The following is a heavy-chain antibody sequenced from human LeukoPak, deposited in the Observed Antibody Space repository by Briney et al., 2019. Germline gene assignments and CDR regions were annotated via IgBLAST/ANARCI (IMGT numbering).Heavy chain of an antibody. J-gene: IGHJ4*02. V-gene: IGHV1-69*04. CDR1: GGTFSSYA. CDR3: ARESGGSYSPGYDY. D-gene: IGHD1-26*01. CDR2: IIPILGIA. Sequence: SVTVSCKASGGTFSSYAISWVRQAPGQGLESMGRIIPILGIANYAQKFQGRVTITADKSTSTAYMELSSLRSEDTAVYYCARESGGSYSPGYDYWGQGTPVTVSS.